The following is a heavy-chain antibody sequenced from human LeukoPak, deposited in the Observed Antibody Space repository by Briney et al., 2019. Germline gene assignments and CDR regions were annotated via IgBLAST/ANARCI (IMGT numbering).Heavy chain of an antibody. CDR2: INYSGFS. Sequence: SETLSLTCAVYGGSFSGYSWSWIRQPAGKGLEWIGEINYSGFSRHNPSLKSRVTISVDTSKNELSLKLTSVTAADTAIYYCARDLWFGDLSQSYYGMDVWGQGTTVTVSS. CDR3: ARDLWFGDLSQSYYGMDV. D-gene: IGHD3-10*01. V-gene: IGHV4-59*01. CDR1: GGSFSGYS. J-gene: IGHJ6*02.